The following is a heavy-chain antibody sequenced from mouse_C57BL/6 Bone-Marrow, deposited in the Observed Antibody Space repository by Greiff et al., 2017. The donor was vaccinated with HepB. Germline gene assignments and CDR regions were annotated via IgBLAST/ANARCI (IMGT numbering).Heavy chain of an antibody. Sequence: QVQLQQSGAELVRPGTSVKMSCKASGYTFTNYWIGWAKQRPGHGLEWIGDIYPGGGYTNYNEKFKGKATLTADKSSSTAYMQFSSLTSEDSAIYYCARGDSNSFDYWGQGTTLTVSS. D-gene: IGHD2-5*01. CDR1: GYTFTNYW. J-gene: IGHJ2*01. CDR2: IYPGGGYT. V-gene: IGHV1-63*01. CDR3: ARGDSNSFDY.